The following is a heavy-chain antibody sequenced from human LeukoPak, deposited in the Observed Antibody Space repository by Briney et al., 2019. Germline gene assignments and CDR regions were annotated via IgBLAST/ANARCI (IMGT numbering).Heavy chain of an antibody. CDR3: ARDGGYNPGRDAFDS. Sequence: GASVKLSCTASGYIFTTYSISWVRQAPGQGLEWMGWISGYNGNTNYAQKFQGRVTVTKDTSTSTVYMELRSLRSDDTAVYYCARDGGYNPGRDAFDSWGQGTMVTVSS. CDR1: GYIFTTYS. D-gene: IGHD5-18*01. V-gene: IGHV1-18*01. CDR2: ISGYNGNT. J-gene: IGHJ3*02.